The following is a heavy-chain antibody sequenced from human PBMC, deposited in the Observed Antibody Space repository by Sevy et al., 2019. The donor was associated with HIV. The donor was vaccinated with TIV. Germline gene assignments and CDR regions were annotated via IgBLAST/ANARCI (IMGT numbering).Heavy chain of an antibody. J-gene: IGHJ4*02. CDR3: ADENAWGRGYS. CDR1: GGSITSLY. Sequence: SETLSLTCTVSGGSITSLYWNWIRQPPGKGLEWIANIYYNGHINYNPSLKSRVTLSLDTSKNQSSLRLSSVTAADTAMYYCADENAWGRGYSWGQGTLVTVSS. V-gene: IGHV4-59*08. CDR2: IYYNGHI. D-gene: IGHD1-26*01.